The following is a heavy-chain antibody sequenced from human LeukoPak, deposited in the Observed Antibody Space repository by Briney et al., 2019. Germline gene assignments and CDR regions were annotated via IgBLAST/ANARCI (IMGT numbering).Heavy chain of an antibody. CDR1: GFTFSSYG. D-gene: IGHD1-26*01. V-gene: IGHV3-30*18. Sequence: PGGSLRLSCAASGFTFSSYGMHWVRQAPGKGLEWVAVISYDGSNKYYADSVKGRFTISRDNSKNTLYLQMNSLRAEDTAVYYCAKGAEWELPYFDYWGQGTLVTVSS. CDR3: AKGAEWELPYFDY. J-gene: IGHJ4*02. CDR2: ISYDGSNK.